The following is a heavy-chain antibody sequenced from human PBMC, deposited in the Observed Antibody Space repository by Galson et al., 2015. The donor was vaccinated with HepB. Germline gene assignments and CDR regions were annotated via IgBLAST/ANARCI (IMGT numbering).Heavy chain of an antibody. D-gene: IGHD5-18*01. Sequence: SLRLSCAASGFTFRNYGMHWVRQAPGKGLEWVAVISYDGSNKNYVDSVEGRFTISRDNSKNTVYLQMNSLRTEDTAVYYCATISDTAMGRGDYYYGMDVWGQGTTVTVSS. J-gene: IGHJ6*02. V-gene: IGHV3-30*03. CDR1: GFTFRNYG. CDR2: ISYDGSNK. CDR3: ATISDTAMGRGDYYYGMDV.